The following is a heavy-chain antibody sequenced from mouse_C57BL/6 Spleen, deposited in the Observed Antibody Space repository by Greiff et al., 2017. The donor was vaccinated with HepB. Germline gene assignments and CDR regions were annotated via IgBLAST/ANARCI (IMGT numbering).Heavy chain of an antibody. CDR1: GYTFTSYT. V-gene: IGHV1-4*01. Sequence: QVHVKQSGAELARPGASVKMSCKASGYTFTSYTMHWVKQRPGQGLEWIGYINPSSGYTKYNQKFKDKATLTADKSSSTAYMQLSSLTSEDSAVYYCARWGGAMDYWGQGTSVTVSS. CDR3: ARWGGAMDY. CDR2: INPSSGYT. J-gene: IGHJ4*01.